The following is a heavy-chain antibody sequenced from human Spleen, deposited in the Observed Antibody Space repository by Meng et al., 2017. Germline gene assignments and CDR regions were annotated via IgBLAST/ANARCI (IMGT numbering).Heavy chain of an antibody. CDR2: INHSGST. J-gene: IGHJ4*02. CDR3: ARKGLGLGFDY. V-gene: IGHV4-34*01. D-gene: IGHD6-19*01. Sequence: VQLQQGGAGLLKPSETLSLTCVVSGGSFSDYYWSWIRQPPGKGLEWIGEINHSGSTNYNPSLESRATISVDTSQNNLSLKLSSVTAADTAVYYCARKGLGLGFDYWGQGTLVTVAS. CDR1: GGSFSDYY.